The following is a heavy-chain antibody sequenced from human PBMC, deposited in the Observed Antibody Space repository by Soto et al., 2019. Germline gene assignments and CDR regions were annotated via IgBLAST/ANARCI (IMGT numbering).Heavy chain of an antibody. CDR1: GFTFDKYA. Sequence: EVQLLESGGGLVQPGGSLRLSCAASGFTFDKYAMNWVRQAPGKGLEWVSTISTSGGKTYYADSVKGRFTISRSNSKNTLYLQLNSLRGEDTAVYYCAKVFDGDSDWYFDLWGSGTLVTVSS. J-gene: IGHJ2*01. CDR2: ISTSGGKT. D-gene: IGHD4-17*01. V-gene: IGHV3-23*01. CDR3: AKVFDGDSDWYFDL.